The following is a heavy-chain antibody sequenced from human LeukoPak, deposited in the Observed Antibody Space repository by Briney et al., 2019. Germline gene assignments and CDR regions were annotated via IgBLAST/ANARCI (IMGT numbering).Heavy chain of an antibody. D-gene: IGHD6-13*01. CDR3: ARDASSWAGWFDP. CDR1: GGSISSYF. J-gene: IGHJ5*02. V-gene: IGHV4-59*01. CDR2: IYYSGST. Sequence: SETLSLTCTVSGGSISSYFRSWIRQPPGKGLEWIGYIYYSGSTNYNPSLKSRVTISVDTSKNQVSLKLSSVTAADTAVYYCARDASSWAGWFDPWGQGTLVTVSS.